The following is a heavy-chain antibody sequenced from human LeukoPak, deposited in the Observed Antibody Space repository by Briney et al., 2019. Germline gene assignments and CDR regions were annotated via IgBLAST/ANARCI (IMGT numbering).Heavy chain of an antibody. CDR2: IRYDGSNK. CDR1: GFTFRSYG. D-gene: IGHD3-22*01. V-gene: IGHV3-30*02. Sequence: GGSLRLSCAASGFTFRSYGMHWVRQAPGKGLEWVTFIRYDGSNKYYADSVKGRFTISRDNSKNTLYLQMDSLRAEDTAVYYCAKDRAQSYYDKSGYYLDALDVWGQGTMVAVSS. J-gene: IGHJ3*01. CDR3: AKDRAQSYYDKSGYYLDALDV.